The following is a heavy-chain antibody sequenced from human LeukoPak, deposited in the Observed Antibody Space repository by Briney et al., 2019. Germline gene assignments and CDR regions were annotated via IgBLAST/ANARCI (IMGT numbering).Heavy chain of an antibody. V-gene: IGHV1-2*06. CDR1: GQSLTGYF. CDR2: IDPNTGDT. D-gene: IGHD3-10*01. J-gene: IGHJ4*02. Sequence: ASVKVSCKACGQSLTGYFIHWVRQAPGQGLEWLGRIDPNTGDTIYAQNFQGRVTVTSATSISTAYMELSRLTSDDTAVYFCARLGLHGSGTYYFFDYWGQGTMVTVSS. CDR3: ARLGLHGSGTYYFFDY.